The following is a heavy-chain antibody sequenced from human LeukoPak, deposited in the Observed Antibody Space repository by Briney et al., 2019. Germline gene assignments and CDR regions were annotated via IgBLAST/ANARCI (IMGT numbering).Heavy chain of an antibody. D-gene: IGHD1-26*01. CDR2: INPSGGST. CDR3: ARVETSGSYDY. V-gene: IGHV1-46*01. J-gene: IGHJ4*02. CDR1: GYTFTSYY. Sequence: ASVKVSCKAPGYTFTSYYMHWVRQAPGQGLEWMGIINPSGGSTGDAQKFQGRVTMTTDTSTSTVYMELSSLRSEDTAVYYCARVETSGSYDYWGQGTLVTVSS.